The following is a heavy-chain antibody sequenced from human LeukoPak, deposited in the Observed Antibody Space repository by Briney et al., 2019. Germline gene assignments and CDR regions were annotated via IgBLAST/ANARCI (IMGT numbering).Heavy chain of an antibody. V-gene: IGHV3-23*01. CDR1: GFTFSSYG. CDR2: INGSGGST. D-gene: IGHD3-22*01. CDR3: AREYYYDSSGYYDY. Sequence: PGGTLRLSCAASGFTFSSYGMSWVRQAPGKGLEWVSAINGSGGSTYYADSVKGRFTISRDNSKNTLYLQMNSLRAEDTALYYCAREYYYDSSGYYDYWGQGTLVTVSS. J-gene: IGHJ4*02.